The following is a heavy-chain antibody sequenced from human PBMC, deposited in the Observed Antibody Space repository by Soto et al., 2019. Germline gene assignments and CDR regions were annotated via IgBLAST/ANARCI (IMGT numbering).Heavy chain of an antibody. CDR1: GFTVSINY. V-gene: IGHV3-66*01. CDR2: IYSGSST. CDR3: ARDRNTLYGMDV. Sequence: PGGSLRLSCAASGFTVSINYMSWVRQAPGKGLEWVSFIYSGSSTYYADSLKGIFTISRDNSNNTLYLQMNSLRAEDTAVYYCARDRNTLYGMDVWGQGSTVTVSS. D-gene: IGHD2-2*02. J-gene: IGHJ6*02.